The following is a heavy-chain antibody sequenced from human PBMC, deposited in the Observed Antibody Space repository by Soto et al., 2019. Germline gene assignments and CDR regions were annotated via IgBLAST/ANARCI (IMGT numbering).Heavy chain of an antibody. V-gene: IGHV1-18*01. Sequence: QVQLVQSGAEVKKPGASVKVSCKASGYTFTSYGISWVRQAPGQGLEWMGWISAYNGNTNYAQKLQGRAPRTTDTPPRTAYRGRGGRRSDDRPVYSWAGDKRGGGVDIDSGGQGPPVTVSS. CDR2: ISAYNGNT. D-gene: IGHD3-16*01. CDR3: AGDKRGGGVDIDS. CDR1: GYTFTSYG. J-gene: IGHJ4*02.